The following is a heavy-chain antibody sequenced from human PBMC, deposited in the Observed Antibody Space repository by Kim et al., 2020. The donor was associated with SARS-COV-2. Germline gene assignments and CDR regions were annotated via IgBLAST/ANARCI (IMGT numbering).Heavy chain of an antibody. V-gene: IGHV1-69*13. CDR3: ARAGWASGYGGGTWFDP. J-gene: IGHJ5*02. Sequence: SVKVSCKASGGTFSSYAISWVRQAPGQGLEWMGGIIPIFGTANYAQKFQGRFTITADESTSTAYMALSSLRSEDTAVYYCARAGWASGYGGGTWFDPWGQGTLVTVSS. CDR1: GGTFSSYA. CDR2: IIPIFGTA. D-gene: IGHD5-12*01.